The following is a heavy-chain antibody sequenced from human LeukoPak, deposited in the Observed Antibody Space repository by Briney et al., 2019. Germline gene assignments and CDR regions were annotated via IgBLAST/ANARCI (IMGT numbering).Heavy chain of an antibody. CDR3: ARHGVYQWDLPRV. D-gene: IGHD1-26*01. V-gene: IGHV4-39*01. CDR1: GGSISSSGDY. J-gene: IGHJ4*02. Sequence: SETLSLTCTVSGGSISSSGDYWGWIRQPPGKGLEWIGSVYYSGSTYYNPSFKSRVTISVDTSNNHFSLKLTSVTAADTAVYYCARHGVYQWDLPRVWGQGTLVTVSS. CDR2: VYYSGST.